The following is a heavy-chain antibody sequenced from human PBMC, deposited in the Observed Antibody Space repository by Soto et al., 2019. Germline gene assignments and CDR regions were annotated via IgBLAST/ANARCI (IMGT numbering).Heavy chain of an antibody. CDR3: ARAGGFVVVPAANYYYYYYMDV. J-gene: IGHJ6*03. Sequence: QVQLVQSGAEVKKPGASVKVSCKASGYTFTSYDINWVRQATGQGLEWMGWMNPNSGNTGYAQKFQGRVTMTMNTSISTAYMELSSLRSEDTAVYYCARAGGFVVVPAANYYYYYYMDVWGKGTTVTVSS. CDR1: GYTFTSYD. D-gene: IGHD2-2*01. CDR2: MNPNSGNT. V-gene: IGHV1-8*01.